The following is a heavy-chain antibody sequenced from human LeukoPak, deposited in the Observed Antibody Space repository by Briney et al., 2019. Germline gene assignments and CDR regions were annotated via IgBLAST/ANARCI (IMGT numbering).Heavy chain of an antibody. J-gene: IGHJ4*02. CDR1: GGSISSGSYY. D-gene: IGHD3-3*01. Sequence: SETLSLTCTVSGGSISSGSYYLSWIRQPAGKGLEWIGRIYTSGSTNYNPSLKSRVTISVDTSKNQFSLKLSSVTAADTAVYYCARGFYDFWSGWYYFDYWGQGTLVTVSS. CDR2: IYTSGST. V-gene: IGHV4-61*02. CDR3: ARGFYDFWSGWYYFDY.